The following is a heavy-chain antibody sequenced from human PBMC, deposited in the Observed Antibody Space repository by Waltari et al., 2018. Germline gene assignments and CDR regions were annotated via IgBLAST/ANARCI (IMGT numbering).Heavy chain of an antibody. J-gene: IGHJ4*02. D-gene: IGHD3-10*01. CDR3: ARDLTTMVRGVIDY. CDR1: GFTFSSYG. CDR2: IGYDGSNK. Sequence: QVQLVESGGGVVQPGRSLRLSCAASGFTFSSYGMHWVRQAPGKGLEWVAVIGYDGSNKSYADTVKGRFTISRDNSKNTLYLQMNSLRAEDTAVYYCARDLTTMVRGVIDYWGQGTLVTVSS. V-gene: IGHV3-33*01.